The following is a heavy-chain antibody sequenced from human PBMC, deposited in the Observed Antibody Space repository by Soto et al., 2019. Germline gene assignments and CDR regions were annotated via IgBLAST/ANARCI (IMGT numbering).Heavy chain of an antibody. CDR2: ISGSSTYI. Sequence: EVQLVESGGGLVKPGGSLRLSCAASGVIFSRYTMNWVRQAPGKGLEWVSSISGSSTYIYYADSVKGRFTISRGNSLYLQMSSLRAEDTAVYYCVRGWLRDPWMYWGQGTLVTVSS. CDR3: VRGWLRDPWMY. D-gene: IGHD5-12*01. J-gene: IGHJ4*02. CDR1: GVIFSRYT. V-gene: IGHV3-21*01.